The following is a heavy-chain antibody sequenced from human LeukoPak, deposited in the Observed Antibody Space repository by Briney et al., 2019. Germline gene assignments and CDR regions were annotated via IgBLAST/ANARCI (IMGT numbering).Heavy chain of an antibody. V-gene: IGHV3-21*01. CDR2: ISSSSSYI. D-gene: IGHD6-13*01. J-gene: IGHJ3*02. CDR3: AREAAGTAGGAFDI. CDR1: GFTFSSYS. Sequence: GGSLRLSCAASGFTFSSYSMNWVRQAPGKGLEWVSSISSSSSYIYYADSVKGRFTISRDNAKNSLYLQMNSLRAEDTAVYCCAREAAGTAGGAFDIWGQGTMVTVSS.